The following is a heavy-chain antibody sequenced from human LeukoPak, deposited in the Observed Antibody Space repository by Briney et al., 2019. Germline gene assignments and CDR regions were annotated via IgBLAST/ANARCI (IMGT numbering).Heavy chain of an antibody. D-gene: IGHD3-10*01. Sequence: GESLKISCRGSEYTFINFWIGWVRQMPGKGLEWMGIMYAGDSDTRYSPSFQGQVTMSADKSISTAYLRWSSLKASDTAMYYCVTGGKCNFGSSDYWGQGTLVTVSS. V-gene: IGHV5-51*01. CDR2: MYAGDSDT. CDR3: VTGGKCNFGSSDY. CDR1: EYTFINFW. J-gene: IGHJ4*02.